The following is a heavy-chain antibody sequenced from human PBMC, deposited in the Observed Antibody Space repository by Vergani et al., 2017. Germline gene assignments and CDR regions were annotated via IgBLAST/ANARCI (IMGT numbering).Heavy chain of an antibody. J-gene: IGHJ3*02. Sequence: QAQLQESGPRLVKPSQTLSLTCSFSGGSLNIYSQTWGWIRQPAGEGLEWIGLIDVKGNSNFSPSLGSRVTMAADASRGRFSLNLSSVTTSATAVYYCVRVLHTSYILGAFDIWGQGIKVTVSS. D-gene: IGHD2-21*01. CDR3: VRVLHTSYILGAFDI. CDR1: GGSLNIYSQT. CDR2: IDVKGNS. V-gene: IGHV4-61*02.